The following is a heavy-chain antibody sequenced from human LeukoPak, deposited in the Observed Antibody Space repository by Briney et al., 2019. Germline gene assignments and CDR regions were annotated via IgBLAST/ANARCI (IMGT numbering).Heavy chain of an antibody. J-gene: IGHJ4*02. CDR3: ASEYYYDSSGYYGGSPFD. CDR1: GGSISSSSYY. Sequence: PSETLSLTCTVSGGSISSSSYYWGWIRQPPGKGLEWIGSIYYSGSTYYNPSLKSRVTISVDTSKNQFSLKLSSVTAADTAVYYCASEYYYDSSGYYGGSPFDWGQGTLVTVSS. V-gene: IGHV4-39*07. D-gene: IGHD3-22*01. CDR2: IYYSGST.